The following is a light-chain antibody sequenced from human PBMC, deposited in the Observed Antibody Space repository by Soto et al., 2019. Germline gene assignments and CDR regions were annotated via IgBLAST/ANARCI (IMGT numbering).Light chain of an antibody. J-gene: IGLJ2*01. V-gene: IGLV2-14*01. CDR1: SSDVGRYNY. CDR2: EVS. Sequence: QSALTQPASVSGSPGQSIAISCTGTSSDVGRYNYVSWYQQHPGKAPKLIIYEVSNRPSGVSNRFSASKSGNTASLTISGLQGEDEADYYCSSYTSSSTVIFGGGTKLTVL. CDR3: SSYTSSSTVI.